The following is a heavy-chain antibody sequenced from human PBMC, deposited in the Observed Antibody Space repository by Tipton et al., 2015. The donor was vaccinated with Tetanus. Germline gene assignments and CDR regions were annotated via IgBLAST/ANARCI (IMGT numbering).Heavy chain of an antibody. J-gene: IGHJ4*02. CDR1: GASMTSSYYY. CDR3: ARLREIVSRSGWAFDY. V-gene: IGHV4-39*01. Sequence: TLSLTCSVSGASMTSSYYYWGWIRQPPGKGLEWIGNIYYRGSTYYSPSLRSLVVMSIDTSKNQFSLSLRSVTAADTAVYYCARLREIVSRSGWAFDYWGQGILVTVSS. CDR2: IYYRGST. D-gene: IGHD3-10*01.